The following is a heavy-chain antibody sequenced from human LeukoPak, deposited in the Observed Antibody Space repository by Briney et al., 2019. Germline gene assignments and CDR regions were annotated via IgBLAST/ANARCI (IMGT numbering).Heavy chain of an antibody. V-gene: IGHV3-49*04. Sequence: GRSLRLSCSGSGFSFGDYAMSWVRQAPGKGLEWVAFIRGKTYGGTTEYAASVNGRFTISRDDSKNTLYLQMNSLKTEDTAVYYCTTGIVVVTATSASDYWGQGTLVTVSS. D-gene: IGHD2-2*01. CDR1: GFSFGDYA. CDR2: IRGKTYGGTT. J-gene: IGHJ4*02. CDR3: TTGIVVVTATSASDY.